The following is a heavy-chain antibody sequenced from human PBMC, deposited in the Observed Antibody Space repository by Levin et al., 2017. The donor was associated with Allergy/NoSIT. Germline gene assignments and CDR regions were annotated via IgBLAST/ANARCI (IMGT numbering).Heavy chain of an antibody. Sequence: SVKVSCKASGGTFSSYAISWVRQAPGQGLEWMGGIIPIFGTTNYAQKFQGRVSITADKSTTTAYMELSSLRSEDTAVYYCARVEQLEGYYYNYAMDVWGQGTTVTVSS. D-gene: IGHD6-6*01. V-gene: IGHV1-69*06. CDR1: GGTFSSYA. CDR2: IIPIFGTT. J-gene: IGHJ6*02. CDR3: ARVEQLEGYYYNYAMDV.